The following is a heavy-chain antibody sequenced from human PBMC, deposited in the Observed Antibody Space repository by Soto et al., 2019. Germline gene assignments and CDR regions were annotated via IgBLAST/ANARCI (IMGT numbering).Heavy chain of an antibody. CDR3: ARVEGDFWSGYEVILLAY. D-gene: IGHD3-3*01. Sequence: ASVKVSCKASGYTFTSYGISWVRQAPGQGLEWMGWISAYNGNTNYAQKLQGRVTMTTDTSTSTAYMELRSLRSDDTAVYYCARVEGDFWSGYEVILLAYWGQGTLVTVSS. CDR2: ISAYNGNT. J-gene: IGHJ4*02. V-gene: IGHV1-18*01. CDR1: GYTFTSYG.